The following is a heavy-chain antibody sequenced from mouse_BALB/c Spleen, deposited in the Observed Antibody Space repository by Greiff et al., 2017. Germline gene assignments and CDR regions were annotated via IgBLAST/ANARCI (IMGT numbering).Heavy chain of an antibody. V-gene: IGHV1S130*01. J-gene: IGHJ4*01. Sequence: QVQLQQPGSVLVRPGAPVKLSCKASGYTFTSSWMHWAKQRPGQGLEWIGEIHPNSGNTNYNEKFKGKATLTVDTSSSTAYVDLSSLTSEDSAVYYCARFGPYGNYDYYAMDYWGQGTSVTVSS. CDR1: GYTFTSSW. CDR3: ARFGPYGNYDYYAMDY. D-gene: IGHD2-1*01. CDR2: IHPNSGNT.